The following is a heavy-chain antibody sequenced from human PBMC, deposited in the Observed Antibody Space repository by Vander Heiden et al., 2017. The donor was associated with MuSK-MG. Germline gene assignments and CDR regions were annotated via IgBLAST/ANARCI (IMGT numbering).Heavy chain of an antibody. J-gene: IGHJ5*02. CDR2: IIPIFGTA. CDR3: ARIAVAGSWFDP. CDR1: GGTFSSYA. V-gene: IGHV1-69*12. D-gene: IGHD6-19*01. Sequence: VQQVQSVAEVKKPGSSVKVSCKASGGTFSSYAISWVRQAPGQGLEWMGGIIPIFGTANYAQKFQGRVTITADESTSTAYMELSSLRSEDTAVYYCARIAVAGSWFDPWGQGTLVTVSS.